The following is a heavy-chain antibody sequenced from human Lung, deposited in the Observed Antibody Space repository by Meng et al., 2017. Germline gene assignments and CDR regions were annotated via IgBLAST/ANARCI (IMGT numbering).Heavy chain of an antibody. D-gene: IGHD3-22*01. Sequence: QVQLQESCPGLVKPSQTLSLTCTVSGGSISSDTYYWGWIRQLPGKGLEWIAYIHYSGSTYYSPSLKSRVTISVDTSKNQLSLKLSSMTAADTAVYYCARYVFDSSSLYSNWFDPWGQGTLVTVSS. CDR2: IHYSGST. J-gene: IGHJ5*02. CDR1: GGSISSDTYY. CDR3: ARYVFDSSSLYSNWFDP. V-gene: IGHV4-31*03.